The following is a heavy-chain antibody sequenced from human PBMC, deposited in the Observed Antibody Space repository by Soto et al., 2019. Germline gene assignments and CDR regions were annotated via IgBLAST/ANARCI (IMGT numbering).Heavy chain of an antibody. CDR1: GGSINDFAYY. J-gene: IGHJ5*02. V-gene: IGHV4-39*01. D-gene: IGHD3-16*01. CDR2: VYHNENT. CDR3: ARRERYYGSPGWFDP. Sequence: QLHLQESGPGLVRPSETLSLTCTVSGGSINDFAYYWGWIRQPPGKGLEWIGTVYHNENTYYNPSLKSRVTISVAPAENHFSLNLRSVTAADTAIYFCARRERYYGSPGWFDPWGQGALVTVSS.